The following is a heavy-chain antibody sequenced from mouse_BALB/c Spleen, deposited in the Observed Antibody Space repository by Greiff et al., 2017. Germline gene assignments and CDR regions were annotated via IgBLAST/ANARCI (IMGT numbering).Heavy chain of an antibody. D-gene: IGHD2-3*01. Sequence: DVQLQESGPGLVKPSQSLSLTCTVTGYSITSDYAWNWIRQFPGNKLEWMGYISYSGSTSYNPSLKSRISITRDTSKNQFFLQLNSVTTEDTATYYCARFDGYYVDYAMDYWGQGTSVTVSS. J-gene: IGHJ4*01. V-gene: IGHV3-2*02. CDR2: ISYSGST. CDR1: GYSITSDYA. CDR3: ARFDGYYVDYAMDY.